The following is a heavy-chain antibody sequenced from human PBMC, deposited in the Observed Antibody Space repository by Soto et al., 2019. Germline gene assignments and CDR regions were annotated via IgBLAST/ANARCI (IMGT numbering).Heavy chain of an antibody. J-gene: IGHJ4*02. CDR3: ARRYGDYFDY. D-gene: IGHD4-17*01. CDR2: IYYNGGST. V-gene: IGHV4-59*08. Sequence: QVQLQESGPGLVKPSETLSLTCTVSGGSISSYYWSWIRQPPGKGLEWIGYIYYNGGSTNYNPSLKSRVTISVDTSKTQFSLKLSSVTAADTAVYYCARRYGDYFDYWGQGTLVTVSS. CDR1: GGSISSYY.